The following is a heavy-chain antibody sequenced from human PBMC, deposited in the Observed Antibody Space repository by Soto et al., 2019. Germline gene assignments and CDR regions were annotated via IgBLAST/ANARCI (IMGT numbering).Heavy chain of an antibody. J-gene: IGHJ5*02. V-gene: IGHV4-30-4*01. CDR2: NYYSGST. D-gene: IGHD3-3*01. CDR3: ARSYYDFWGGYYTPPGWFDP. CDR1: SGSISSGDYY. Sequence: SETLSLTCTVSSGSISSGDYYWSWIRQPPGKGLEWIGYNYYSGSTYYNPSPKSRVTISVDTSKNPFSLKLSSVTAAGTAVYYCARSYYDFWGGYYTPPGWFDPWGQGTLVTVSS.